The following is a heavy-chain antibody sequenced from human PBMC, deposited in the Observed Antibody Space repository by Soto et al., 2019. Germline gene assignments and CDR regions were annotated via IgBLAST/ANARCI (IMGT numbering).Heavy chain of an antibody. CDR3: ARHETGSSGRARYYGMDV. CDR2: IYYSGST. D-gene: IGHD6-19*01. V-gene: IGHV4-39*01. Sequence: SETLSLTCTVSGGSISSSSYYWGWIRQPPGKGLEWIGSIYYSGSTYYNPSLKSRVTISVDTSKNQFSLKLSSVTAADTAVYYCARHETGSSGRARYYGMDVWGKGTTVSVSS. J-gene: IGHJ6*04. CDR1: GGSISSSSYY.